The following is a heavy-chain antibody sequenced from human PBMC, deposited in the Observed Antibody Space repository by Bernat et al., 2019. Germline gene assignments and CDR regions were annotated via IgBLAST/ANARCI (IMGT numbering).Heavy chain of an antibody. Sequence: EVQLVESGGGLIQPGGSLKLSCAASGFTFSGSAMHWVRQASGKGLEWVGRIRSKANSYATAYAASVKGRFTISRDDSKNTAYLQMNSLKTEDTAVYYCTSTYSSEDYWGQGTLVTVSS. J-gene: IGHJ4*02. D-gene: IGHD6-19*01. V-gene: IGHV3-73*02. CDR3: TSTYSSEDY. CDR2: IRSKANSYAT. CDR1: GFTFSGSA.